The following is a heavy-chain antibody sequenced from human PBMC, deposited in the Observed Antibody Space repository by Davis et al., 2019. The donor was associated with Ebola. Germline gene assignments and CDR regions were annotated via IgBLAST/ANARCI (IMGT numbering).Heavy chain of an antibody. CDR3: ARARIGGSYFDY. V-gene: IGHV3-13*01. Sequence: GGSLTLSCAASGFTFSSYDMHWVRHATGNGLEWVSAIVTAGDTYYPGSVKGRFTISRENAKNSLYLQMNSLRAGDTDVYYCARARIGGSYFDYWGQGTLVTVSS. J-gene: IGHJ4*02. CDR2: IVTAGDT. D-gene: IGHD1-26*01. CDR1: GFTFSSYD.